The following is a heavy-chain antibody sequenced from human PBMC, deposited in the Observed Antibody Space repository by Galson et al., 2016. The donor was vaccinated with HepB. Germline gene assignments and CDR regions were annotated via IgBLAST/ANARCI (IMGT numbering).Heavy chain of an antibody. D-gene: IGHD6-19*01. Sequence: SVKVSCKASGYTFTNYGITWVRQAPGQRLEWMGWISADSGYTNYPQKLQGRVTMTTDTSTSTAYIELKSLRYDDTALYYCAREPLSGGEGSDYWGQGTLVTVSS. CDR2: ISADSGYT. J-gene: IGHJ4*02. V-gene: IGHV1-18*01. CDR3: AREPLSGGEGSDY. CDR1: GYTFTNYG.